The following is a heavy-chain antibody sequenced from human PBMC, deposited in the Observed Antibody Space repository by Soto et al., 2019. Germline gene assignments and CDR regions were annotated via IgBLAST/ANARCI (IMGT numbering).Heavy chain of an antibody. CDR2: IYSGGST. V-gene: IGHV3-66*01. CDR3: ARYSSGWGNTYFDY. Sequence: GGSLRLSCAASGFTVSSNYMSWVRQAPGKGLEWVSVIYSGGSTYYADSVKGRFTISRDNSKNTLYLQMNSLRAEDTAVYYCARYSSGWGNTYFDYWGQGTLVTVSS. J-gene: IGHJ4*02. CDR1: GFTVSSNY. D-gene: IGHD6-19*01.